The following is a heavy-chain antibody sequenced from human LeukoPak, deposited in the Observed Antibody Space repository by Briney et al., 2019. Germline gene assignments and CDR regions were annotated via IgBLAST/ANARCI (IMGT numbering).Heavy chain of an antibody. CDR3: TRDPSNSSGWYIYFDY. CDR2: ISTYNGDT. Sequence: GASVKVSCKASGYAFKKYAITWLRQAPGQGLEWMGWISTYNGDTNYAQNFKGRVTMTTDASTSTAYMELRSLRSDDTTVYYCTRDPSNSSGWYIYFDYWGQGVLVTVSS. CDR1: GYAFKKYA. D-gene: IGHD6-19*01. V-gene: IGHV1-18*01. J-gene: IGHJ4*02.